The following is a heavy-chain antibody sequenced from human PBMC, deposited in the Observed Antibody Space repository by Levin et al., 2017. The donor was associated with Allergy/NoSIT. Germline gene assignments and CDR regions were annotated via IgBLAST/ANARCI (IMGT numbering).Heavy chain of an antibody. J-gene: IGHJ4*02. CDR1: GFTFSDYS. CDR3: ARSGSPDY. D-gene: IGHD3-22*01. V-gene: IGHV3-21*01. CDR2: ISPNSNYI. Sequence: SGGSLRLSCAASGFTFSDYSMNWVRQAPGKGLEWVSSISPNSNYIYYADSLKGRFTISRDNAKSSVLLQMNSLRAEDTALYYCARSGSPDYWGQGTLVTVSS.